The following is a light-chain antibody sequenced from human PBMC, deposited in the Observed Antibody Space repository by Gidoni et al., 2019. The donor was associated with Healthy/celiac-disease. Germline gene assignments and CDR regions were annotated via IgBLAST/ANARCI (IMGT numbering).Light chain of an antibody. CDR2: WAS. CDR1: QSVLYSSNNKNY. J-gene: IGKJ4*01. V-gene: IGKV4-1*01. CDR3: QQYYSTPRT. Sequence: DIVRTQTPDSLAVSLGERATSNCKSSQSVLYSSNNKNYLAWYQQKPGQPPQLLIYWASTRASGVPDRFSGSGSGTDFTLTISSLQAEDVAVYYCQQYYSTPRTFGGGTKVEIK.